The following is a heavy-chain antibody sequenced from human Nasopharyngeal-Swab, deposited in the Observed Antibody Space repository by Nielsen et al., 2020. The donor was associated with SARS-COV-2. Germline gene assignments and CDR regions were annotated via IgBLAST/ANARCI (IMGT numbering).Heavy chain of an antibody. CDR1: DFTFTNAW. D-gene: IGHD3/OR15-3a*01. J-gene: IGHJ4*02. CDR2: LNSGSSTI. Sequence: GGSLRLSCAAFDFTFTNAWMNWVRQAPGKGLEWVAYLNSGSSTIFYADSVKGRFTISRDNAKNSLFLQMNSLRDEDTAVYYCARDRDYSFDYWGQGTLVTVSS. CDR3: ARDRDYSFDY. V-gene: IGHV3-48*02.